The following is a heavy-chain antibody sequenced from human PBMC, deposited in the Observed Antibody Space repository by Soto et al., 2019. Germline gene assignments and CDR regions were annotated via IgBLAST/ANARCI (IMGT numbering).Heavy chain of an antibody. D-gene: IGHD1-26*01. J-gene: IGHJ4*02. V-gene: IGHV4-59*01. CDR2: ISYSGST. CDR1: GGSIISDY. Sequence: ETLSLTCTVSGGSIISDYWSWIRQPPGKGLEWIGYISYSGSTNYNPSLKSLVTISVDTSRNQFSLNLSSVTAADTAVYYCARVLSGSSLFDYWGQGNLVTV. CDR3: ARVLSGSSLFDY.